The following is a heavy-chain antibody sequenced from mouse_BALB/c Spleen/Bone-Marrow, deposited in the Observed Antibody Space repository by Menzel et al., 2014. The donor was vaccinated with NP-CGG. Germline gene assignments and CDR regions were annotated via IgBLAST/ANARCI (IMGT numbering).Heavy chain of an antibody. J-gene: IGHJ4*01. CDR2: INPGSGGV. CDR1: GYAFTNYW. D-gene: IGHD2-4*01. CDR3: SREITRYAVDY. V-gene: IGHV1-54*01. Sequence: QVQLQQSGAELVRPGTSVKVSCKASGYAFTNYWIEWVKQRPGQGLEWIGVINPGSGGVNYNEKFKGKATLTADKSSSTAYIQLSSLTSDDPAVYFCSREITRYAVDYWGQGTSVTVSS.